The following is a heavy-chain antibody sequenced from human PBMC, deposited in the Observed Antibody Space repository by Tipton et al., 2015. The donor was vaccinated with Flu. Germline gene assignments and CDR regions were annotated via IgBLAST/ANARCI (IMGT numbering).Heavy chain of an antibody. CDR1: GGSVSSGRYY. J-gene: IGHJ4*02. CDR2: FYTTGST. Sequence: LRLSCTVSGGSVSSGRYYWSWIRQPAGRGLEWIGRFYTTGSTNYNPSLESRVTISVDPSKNQFSLSLSSVTAADTAVYYCAREFLFFGELSTAYYFDSWGQGTLVSVSS. CDR3: AREFLFFGELSTAYYFDS. V-gene: IGHV4-61*02. D-gene: IGHD3-16*01.